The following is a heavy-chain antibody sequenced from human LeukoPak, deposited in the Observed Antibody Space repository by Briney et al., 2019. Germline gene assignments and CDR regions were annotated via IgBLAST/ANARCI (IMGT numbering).Heavy chain of an antibody. Sequence: GGSLRLSCAASGFTFSSYDMHWVRQATGKSLEWVSAIGTAGDPYYPGSVKGRFTISRENTKNSLYLQMNSLRAGDTAVYYCARGLRYGDYYYYGMDVWGKGTTVTVSS. D-gene: IGHD5-12*01. V-gene: IGHV3-13*05. J-gene: IGHJ6*04. CDR3: ARGLRYGDYYYYGMDV. CDR1: GFTFSSYD. CDR2: IGTAGDP.